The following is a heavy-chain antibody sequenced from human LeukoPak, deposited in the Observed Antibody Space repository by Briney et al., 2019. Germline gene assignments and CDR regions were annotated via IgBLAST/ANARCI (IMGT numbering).Heavy chain of an antibody. CDR2: ISGRTGST. D-gene: IGHD4-17*01. J-gene: IGHJ4*02. V-gene: IGHV3-11*03. CDR3: ARHGDYHYNS. Sequence: PGGSLRLSCAASGFTFSNYYMSWIRQAPGKGLEWVSYISGRTGSTNYADSVRGRFTISRDNAKNSLYLQMNSLRAEDTAVYYCARHGDYHYNSWGQGTLVTVSS. CDR1: GFTFSNYY.